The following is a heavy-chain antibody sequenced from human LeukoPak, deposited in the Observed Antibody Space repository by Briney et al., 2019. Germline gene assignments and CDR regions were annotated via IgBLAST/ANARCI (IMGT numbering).Heavy chain of an antibody. J-gene: IGHJ4*02. CDR3: AIAAGVIVGATIDY. Sequence: SQTLSLTCTVSGDSISSGLYYWIWIRQPAGEGLEWIGRINSSGNTNYKTSLKSRVTISVRTSKNQFSLRLSSVAGADTAMYYCAIAAGVIVGATIDYWGQGTLVTVSS. V-gene: IGHV4-61*02. CDR2: INSSGNT. CDR1: GDSISSGLYY. D-gene: IGHD1-26*01.